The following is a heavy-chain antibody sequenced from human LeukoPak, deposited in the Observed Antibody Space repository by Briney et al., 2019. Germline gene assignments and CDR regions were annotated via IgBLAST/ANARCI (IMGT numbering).Heavy chain of an antibody. J-gene: IGHJ4*02. CDR2: ISGSGGST. Sequence: GGSLRLSCAASGFTFSSYAMSWVRQAPGKGLEWVSAISGSGGSTYYADSVKGRFTISRDNSKNTLYLQMNSLRAEDTAVYYCAKEADYDILTGYLFPYDCWGQGTLVTVSS. D-gene: IGHD3-9*01. CDR1: GFTFSSYA. V-gene: IGHV3-23*01. CDR3: AKEADYDILTGYLFPYDC.